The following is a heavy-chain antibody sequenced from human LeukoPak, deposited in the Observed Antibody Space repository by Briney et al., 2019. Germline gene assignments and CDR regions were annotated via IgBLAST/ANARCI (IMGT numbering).Heavy chain of an antibody. Sequence: GGSLRLSCAASGFTFSSYAMSWVRQAPGKGLEWVSAISGSGGSTFYTDSVKGRFTISRDNSKNTLYLQMNSLRAKDTAVYYCAKDLKGYYGSGSYPHWGQGTLVTVSS. CDR2: ISGSGGST. J-gene: IGHJ4*02. CDR3: AKDLKGYYGSGSYPH. V-gene: IGHV3-23*01. D-gene: IGHD3-10*01. CDR1: GFTFSSYA.